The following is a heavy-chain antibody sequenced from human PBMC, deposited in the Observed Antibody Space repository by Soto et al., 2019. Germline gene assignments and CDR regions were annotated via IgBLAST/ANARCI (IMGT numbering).Heavy chain of an antibody. CDR1: GFTFSDYY. Sequence: GGSLRLSCAAYGFTFSDYYMSWIRQAPGKGLEWVSYISSSGSTIYYADSVKGRFTISRDNAKNSLYLQMNSLRAEDTAVYYCARVYWNYASDYWGQGTLVTVSS. CDR2: ISSSGSTI. D-gene: IGHD1-7*01. V-gene: IGHV3-11*01. CDR3: ARVYWNYASDY. J-gene: IGHJ4*02.